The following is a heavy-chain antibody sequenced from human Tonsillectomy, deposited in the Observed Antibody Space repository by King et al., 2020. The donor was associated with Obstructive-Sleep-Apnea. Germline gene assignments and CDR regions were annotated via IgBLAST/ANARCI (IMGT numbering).Heavy chain of an antibody. CDR1: GFTFSDHY. Sequence: VQLVESGGGLVQPGGSLRISCVASGFTFSDHYMDWVRQAPGKGLGWVGRSRNKPNNYNTQYAASVKGRFTISRDDSKNSLYLKMNSLKTEDTAVYYCPRDGGNSYGLYYLDSWGQGTLVTVAS. CDR2: SRNKPNNYNT. V-gene: IGHV3-72*01. D-gene: IGHD3-10*01. J-gene: IGHJ4*02. CDR3: PRDGGNSYGLYYLDS.